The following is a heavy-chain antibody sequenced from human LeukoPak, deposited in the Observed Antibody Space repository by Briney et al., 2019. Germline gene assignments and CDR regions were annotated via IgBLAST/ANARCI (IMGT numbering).Heavy chain of an antibody. D-gene: IGHD1-14*01. J-gene: IGHJ4*02. Sequence: GGSLRLSCGVSGFTFDNNDMHWVRQTTGKGLEWVSAIGSAGYTYYADSVRGRFTITRDNAKQSLYLQVNSLRVEDTAVYHCVRQPDSARYGFDYWGRGTQVTVSS. CDR1: GFTFDNND. CDR2: IGSAGYT. V-gene: IGHV3-13*01. CDR3: VRQPDSARYGFDY.